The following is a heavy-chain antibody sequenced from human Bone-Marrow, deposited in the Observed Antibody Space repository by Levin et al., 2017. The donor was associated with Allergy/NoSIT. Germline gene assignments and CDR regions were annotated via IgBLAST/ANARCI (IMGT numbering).Heavy chain of an antibody. Sequence: QPGGSLRLSCAGSGFTFSRYWMSWVRQAPGKGLEWLANIKEDGSAKYYVDSVKGRFTISRDNAKNSLYLQVNSLRAEDTAVYYCASAQNWGSSYWGQGTLVTVSS. J-gene: IGHJ4*02. V-gene: IGHV3-7*01. CDR3: ASAQNWGSSY. CDR1: GFTFSRYW. CDR2: IKEDGSAK. D-gene: IGHD7-27*01.